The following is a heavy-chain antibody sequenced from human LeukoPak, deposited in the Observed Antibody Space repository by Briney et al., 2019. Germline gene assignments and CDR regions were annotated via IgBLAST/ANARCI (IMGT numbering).Heavy chain of an antibody. Sequence: SETLSLTCAVYGGSFSGYYWSWIRQPPGKGLEWLGEINHSGSTNYNPSLKSRVTISVDTSKNQFSLKLSSVTAADTAVYYCARSRVVVTAIPGAFDIWGQGTMVTVSS. CDR1: GGSFSGYY. CDR3: ARSRVVVTAIPGAFDI. V-gene: IGHV4-34*01. CDR2: INHSGST. J-gene: IGHJ3*02. D-gene: IGHD2-21*02.